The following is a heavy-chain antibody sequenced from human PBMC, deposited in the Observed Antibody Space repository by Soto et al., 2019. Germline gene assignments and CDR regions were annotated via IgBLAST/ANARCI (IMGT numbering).Heavy chain of an antibody. J-gene: IGHJ6*02. D-gene: IGHD3-10*01. V-gene: IGHV3-23*01. CDR2: ISGIGGST. Sequence: GGSLRLSCAASGFTFSSYAMSWVRQAPGKGLEWVSSISGIGGSTYYADSVKGRFTISRDNSKNTLYLQMNSLIAEDTAVYYCAKPLLWFGELPYGFYGMDVWGQGTTVTVSS. CDR1: GFTFSSYA. CDR3: AKPLLWFGELPYGFYGMDV.